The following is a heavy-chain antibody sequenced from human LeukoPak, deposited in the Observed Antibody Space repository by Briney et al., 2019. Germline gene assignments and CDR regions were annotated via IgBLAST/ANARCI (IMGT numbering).Heavy chain of an antibody. CDR3: ASAARPIY. CDR1: GFTFGDYF. J-gene: IGHJ4*02. Sequence: PGGSLRLSCTASGFTFGDYFMSWFRQAPGKGLEWVGFIKSKAYGGTTEYAASVKGRFIISRDDSKTIAYLQMDSLKSEDTAVYYCASAARPIYWGQGTLVTVSS. V-gene: IGHV3-49*03. D-gene: IGHD6-6*01. CDR2: IKSKAYGGTT.